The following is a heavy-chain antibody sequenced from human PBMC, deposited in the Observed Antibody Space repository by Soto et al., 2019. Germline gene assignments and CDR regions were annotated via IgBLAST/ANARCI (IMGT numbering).Heavy chain of an antibody. CDR3: ARDFSGPMDY. V-gene: IGHV1-46*01. J-gene: IGHJ4*02. Sequence: ASVKVSCKASGYTFTNYYMHWFRQAPGQGLEWMGIIYPSGGSTRNAQKFQGRVTMTRDTSTSAVYMELRSLRSEDTAVYYCARDFSGPMDYWGRGTMVTVSS. CDR2: IYPSGGST. CDR1: GYTFTNYY. D-gene: IGHD3-10*01.